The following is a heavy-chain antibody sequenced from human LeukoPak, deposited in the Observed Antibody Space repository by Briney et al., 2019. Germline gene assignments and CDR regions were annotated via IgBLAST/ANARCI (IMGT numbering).Heavy chain of an antibody. CDR3: ARDGPIVVAGYYFDY. J-gene: IGHJ4*02. CDR2: ISSSGSTI. V-gene: IGHV3-11*01. D-gene: IGHD6-19*01. Sequence: GGSLRLSCAASGFTFSDYYMSWIRQAPGKGLEWVSYISSSGSTIYYADSVKGRFTISRDNAKNSLYLQMNGLRAEDTAVYYCARDGPIVVAGYYFDYWGQGTLVTVSS. CDR1: GFTFSDYY.